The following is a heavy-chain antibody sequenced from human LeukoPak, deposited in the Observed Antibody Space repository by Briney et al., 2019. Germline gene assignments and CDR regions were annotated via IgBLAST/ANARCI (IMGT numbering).Heavy chain of an antibody. V-gene: IGHV4-59*01. J-gene: IGHJ4*02. D-gene: IGHD5-18*01. CDR1: GGSISNYY. CDR3: ARSRYSYGHIDY. Sequence: SETLPLTCTVSGGSISNYYWNWLRQPPGKGLEWIGYIYYSGSTNYNPSLQSRVTISVDTSKNQFSLKLSSVTAADTAVYYCARSRYSYGHIDYWGQGTLVTVSS. CDR2: IYYSGST.